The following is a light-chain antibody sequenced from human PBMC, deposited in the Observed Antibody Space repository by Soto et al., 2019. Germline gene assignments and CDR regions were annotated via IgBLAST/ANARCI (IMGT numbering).Light chain of an antibody. CDR3: NSYTSSATVL. CDR1: SSDVGGYDY. V-gene: IGLV2-14*01. J-gene: IGLJ2*01. CDR2: DVS. Sequence: QSALTQPASVSGSPGQSITISCTGTSSDVGGYDYVSWYQQHPDKAPKLIIYDVSDRPSGVSNRFSGPKSGNTASLTISGLQPEDEADYYCNSYTSSATVLFGGGTKLTVL.